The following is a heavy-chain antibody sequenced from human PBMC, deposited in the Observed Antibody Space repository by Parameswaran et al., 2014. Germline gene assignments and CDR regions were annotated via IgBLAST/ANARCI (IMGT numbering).Heavy chain of an antibody. CDR3: ARDRTRYYDILTGYLTDIGYGMDV. D-gene: IGHD3-9*01. CDR2: INHSGST. Sequence: VRQAPGKGLEWIGEINHSGSTDYNPSLKSRVTISVDTSKNQFSLKLSSVTAADTAVYYCARDRTRYYDILTGYLTDIGYGMDVWGQGTTVTVSS. J-gene: IGHJ6*02. V-gene: IGHV4-34*01.